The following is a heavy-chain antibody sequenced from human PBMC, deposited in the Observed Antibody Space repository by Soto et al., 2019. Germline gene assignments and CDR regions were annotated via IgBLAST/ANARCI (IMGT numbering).Heavy chain of an antibody. CDR1: GGTFSSYA. V-gene: IGHV1-69*13. Sequence: SVKGSCKASGGTFSSYAISWLRQAPGQGLEWMGGIIPIFGTANYAQKFQGRVTITADESTSTAYMELSSLRSEDTAVYYCARLPNPNSSLSWVYYYYGMDVWGQGTTVTVSS. CDR2: IIPIFGTA. J-gene: IGHJ6*02. CDR3: ARLPNPNSSLSWVYYYYGMDV. D-gene: IGHD6-6*01.